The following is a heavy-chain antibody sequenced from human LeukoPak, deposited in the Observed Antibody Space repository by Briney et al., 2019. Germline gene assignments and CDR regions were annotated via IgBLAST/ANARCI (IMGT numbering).Heavy chain of an antibody. CDR3: ARGNSRWSTPTSSYYYRMDV. V-gene: IGHV1-69*05. CDR2: IIPIFCTA. D-gene: IGHD2-8*01. Sequence: SVKVSCKASGGTLINYSITWVRQAPGQGLEWMGGIIPIFCTANYAQKFQGRVTITTDESTSTAYMELRSLRSEDTAVYYCARGNSRWSTPTSSYYYRMDVWGQGTTVAVSS. CDR1: GGTLINYS. J-gene: IGHJ6*02.